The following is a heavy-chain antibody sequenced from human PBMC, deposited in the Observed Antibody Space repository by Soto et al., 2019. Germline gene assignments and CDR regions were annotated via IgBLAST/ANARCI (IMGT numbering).Heavy chain of an antibody. CDR2: ITNTGETM. V-gene: IGHV3-48*02. Sequence: PGGSLRLSCAGSGFTFSTYNMDWVRQAPGKGLEWISYITNTGETMYYADSVRGRFTISRDNAKNALFLQMNSLRDEDTAVYYCARDGDRGYDMDVWGQGTTVTVSS. J-gene: IGHJ6*02. CDR1: GFTFSTYN. CDR3: ARDGDRGYDMDV.